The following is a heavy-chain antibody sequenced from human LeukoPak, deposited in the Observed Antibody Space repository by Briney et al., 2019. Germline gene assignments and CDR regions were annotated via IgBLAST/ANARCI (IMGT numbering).Heavy chain of an antibody. Sequence: GASVKVSCKSSGYPFTDYYIHWLQQAPGKGLEWMGRIDPLDGETTYAETFLGRVTFTADTSTSTIYMELNSLTSADRAVYYCARDHEERGPYLDLWGQGTQVFVSS. CDR2: IDPLDGET. V-gene: IGHV1-69-2*01. D-gene: IGHD3-10*01. CDR1: GYPFTDYY. CDR3: ARDHEERGPYLDL. J-gene: IGHJ4*02.